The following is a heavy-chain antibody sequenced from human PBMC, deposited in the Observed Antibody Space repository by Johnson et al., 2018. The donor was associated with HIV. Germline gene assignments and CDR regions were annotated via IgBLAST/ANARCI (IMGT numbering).Heavy chain of an antibody. CDR2: ISYDGSNK. J-gene: IGHJ3*02. CDR1: GFTFSSYA. D-gene: IGHD1-26*01. V-gene: IGHV3-30*04. Sequence: QVQLVESGGGVVQPGRSLRLSCAASGFTFSSYAMHWVRQAPGKGLEWVAVISYDGSNKYYADSVKGRFTISRDNSKNTLYLQMNSLRAEDTAVYYCAGDRDRSGSYAAFDIWGQGTMVTVSS. CDR3: AGDRDRSGSYAAFDI.